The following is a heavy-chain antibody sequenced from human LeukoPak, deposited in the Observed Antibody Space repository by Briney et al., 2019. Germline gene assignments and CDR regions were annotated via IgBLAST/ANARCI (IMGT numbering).Heavy chain of an antibody. J-gene: IGHJ3*02. CDR1: GVPSNNAW. D-gene: IGHD2-15*01. Sequence: AGGSLRLSCAVSGVPSNNAWMSWVRQAPGKGLEWVGRIKGKSAGGTTDYAAPVKGRFTILKDDSENTLYLQMNSLTTEDTAVYYCTWLYSDAFNIWGQGTMVTVSS. CDR2: IKGKSAGGTT. V-gene: IGHV3-15*01. CDR3: TWLYSDAFNI.